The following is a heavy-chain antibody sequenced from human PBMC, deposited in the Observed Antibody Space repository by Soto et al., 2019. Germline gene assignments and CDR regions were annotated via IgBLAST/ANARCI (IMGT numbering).Heavy chain of an antibody. CDR1: GYTFTSYG. Sequence: GASVKVSCKASGYTFTSYGISWVQQAPGQGLEWMGWISAYNGNTNYAQKLQGRVTMTTDTSTSTAYMELRSLRSDDTAVYYCARSSMITFGGVILDAFDIWGQGTMVTVSS. J-gene: IGHJ3*02. CDR3: ARSSMITFGGVILDAFDI. CDR2: ISAYNGNT. D-gene: IGHD3-16*02. V-gene: IGHV1-18*01.